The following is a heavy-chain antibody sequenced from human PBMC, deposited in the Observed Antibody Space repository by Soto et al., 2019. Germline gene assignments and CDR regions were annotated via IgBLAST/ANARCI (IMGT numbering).Heavy chain of an antibody. CDR3: ARDLDHYGSGSHYFYGMGV. J-gene: IGHJ6*02. CDR1: GGTFSRYA. CDR2: IVPISGTR. D-gene: IGHD3-10*01. Sequence: QVQLVQSGAEVKKPGSSVKVSCKASGGTFSRYAFSWVRQAPGQGLERLGGIVPISGTRGFAQKFQGRLTITADEPTRTAYMELSSLRSEDTAVYYCARDLDHYGSGSHYFYGMGVWGQGTTGTVSS. V-gene: IGHV1-69*01.